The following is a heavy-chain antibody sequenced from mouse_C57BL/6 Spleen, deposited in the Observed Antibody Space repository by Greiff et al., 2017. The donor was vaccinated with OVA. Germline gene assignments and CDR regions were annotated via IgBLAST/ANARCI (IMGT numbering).Heavy chain of an antibody. CDR2: IHPNSGST. V-gene: IGHV1-64*01. J-gene: IGHJ3*01. D-gene: IGHD1-1*01. CDR1: GYTFTSYW. CDR3: ARRDYGSSYWCAY. Sequence: QVQLQQPGAELVKPGASVKLSCKASGYTFTSYWMHWVKQRPGQGLEWIGMIHPNSGSTNYNEKFKSKATLTVDKSSSTAYMQLSSLTSEDSAVYYCARRDYGSSYWCAYWGQGTLVTVSA.